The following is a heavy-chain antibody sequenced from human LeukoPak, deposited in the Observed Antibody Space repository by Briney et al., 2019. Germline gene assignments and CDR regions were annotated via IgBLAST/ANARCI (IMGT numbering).Heavy chain of an antibody. CDR3: ARAYYDILTGYYGLGYFDY. Sequence: SETLSLTCTVSGGSISSSSYYWGWLRQPPGKGLEWIGSIYYSGSTYYNPSLKSRVTISVDTSKNQFSLKLSSVTAADTAVYYCARAYYDILTGYYGLGYFDYWGQGTLVTVSS. D-gene: IGHD3-9*01. CDR2: IYYSGST. J-gene: IGHJ4*02. V-gene: IGHV4-39*01. CDR1: GGSISSSSYY.